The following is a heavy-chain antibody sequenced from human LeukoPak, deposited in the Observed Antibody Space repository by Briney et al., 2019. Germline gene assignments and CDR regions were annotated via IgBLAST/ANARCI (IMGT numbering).Heavy chain of an antibody. D-gene: IGHD4-23*01. J-gene: IGHJ3*02. CDR1: GGSISSSNW. CDR2: IYHSGTT. V-gene: IGHV4-4*02. Sequence: SETLSLTCAVSGGSISSSNWWSWVRQPPGKGLEWIGEIYHSGTTNYNSSLKSRVFISVDKSKNQFSLKLNSVTAADTAIYYCARGGGTVEKSNAFDIWGQGTMVIVSS. CDR3: ARGGGTVEKSNAFDI.